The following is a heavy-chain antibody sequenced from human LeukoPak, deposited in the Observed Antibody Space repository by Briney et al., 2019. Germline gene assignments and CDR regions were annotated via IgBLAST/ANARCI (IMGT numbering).Heavy chain of an antibody. V-gene: IGHV3-21*01. CDR3: AREGHSYYYMDV. J-gene: IGHJ6*03. Sequence: GGSLRLSCAASDFTFNTYDMSWVRQAPGKGLEWVSSISSSSSYIYYADSVKGRFTISRDNAKNSLYLQMNSLRAEDTSIYYCAREGHSYYYMDVWGKGTTVTVSS. CDR1: DFTFNTYD. CDR2: ISSSSSYI.